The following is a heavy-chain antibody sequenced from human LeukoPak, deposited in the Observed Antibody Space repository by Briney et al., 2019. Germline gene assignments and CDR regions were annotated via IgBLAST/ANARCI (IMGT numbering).Heavy chain of an antibody. CDR1: GGSISSGSYY. V-gene: IGHV4-61*01. D-gene: IGHD6-13*01. CDR3: ARTTEAHSWRTRYYDYYMDV. Sequence: SETLSLTCTVSGGSISSGSYYWSWIRQPPGKGLEWIGYVYYSGSTNYNPSLKSRVTISVDTSKNQFSLKLSSVTAADTAVYYCARTTEAHSWRTRYYDYYMDVWGKGTTVTVSS. J-gene: IGHJ6*03. CDR2: VYYSGST.